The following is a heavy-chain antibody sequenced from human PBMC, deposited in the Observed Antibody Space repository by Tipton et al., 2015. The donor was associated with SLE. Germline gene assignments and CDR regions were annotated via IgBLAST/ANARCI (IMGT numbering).Heavy chain of an antibody. V-gene: IGHV4-30-4*01. D-gene: IGHD5-18*01. CDR1: GGSISSSSYY. Sequence: LRLSCTVSGGSISSSSYYWSWIRQPPGKGLEWIGYIYYSGSTYYNPSLKSRVTISVDTSKNQFSLKLSSVTAADTAVYYCASGEVDTAMDDAFDIWGQGTMVTVSS. J-gene: IGHJ3*02. CDR3: ASGEVDTAMDDAFDI. CDR2: IYYSGST.